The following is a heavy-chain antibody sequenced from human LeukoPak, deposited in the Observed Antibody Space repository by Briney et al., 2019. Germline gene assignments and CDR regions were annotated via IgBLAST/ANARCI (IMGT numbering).Heavy chain of an antibody. CDR2: ISGSGGSI. J-gene: IGHJ4*02. CDR1: GFTFSSYA. V-gene: IGHV3-23*01. Sequence: PGGSLRLSCAASGFTFSSYAMSWVRQAPGKGLEWVSAISGSGGSIYYADSVKGRFTISRDNSKNTPYLQMNSLRAEDTAVYYCAKDDTMIVVVIISFDYWGQGTLVTVSS. D-gene: IGHD3-22*01. CDR3: AKDDTMIVVVIISFDY.